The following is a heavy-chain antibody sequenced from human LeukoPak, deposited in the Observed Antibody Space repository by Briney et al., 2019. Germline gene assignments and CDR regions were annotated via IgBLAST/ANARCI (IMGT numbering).Heavy chain of an antibody. CDR1: GGSISSYY. D-gene: IGHD4-23*01. J-gene: IGHJ6*03. CDR2: IYYSGST. CDR3: ARGDYGGYYYYYYMDV. V-gene: IGHV4-59*01. Sequence: PSETLSLTCTVSGGSISSYYWSWIRQPPGKGLEWIGYIYYSGSTNYNPSLKSRVTISVDTSKNQFSLKLSSVTAADTAVYYCARGDYGGYYYYYYMDVWGKGTTVTVSS.